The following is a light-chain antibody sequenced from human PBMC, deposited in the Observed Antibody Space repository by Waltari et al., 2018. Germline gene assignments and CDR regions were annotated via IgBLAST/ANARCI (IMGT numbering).Light chain of an antibody. CDR1: VLPTEY. J-gene: IGLJ3*02. Sequence: SYDLTQTPSVSVSPGQTARITCSGNVLPTEYAYWYQQKPGQAPPLVIYKDSERPSEIPERFSGSSSGTTATLTISGVLPEDEADYYCQSTDNSATYVVFGGGTKLTVL. CDR3: QSTDNSATYVV. V-gene: IGLV3-25*03. CDR2: KDS.